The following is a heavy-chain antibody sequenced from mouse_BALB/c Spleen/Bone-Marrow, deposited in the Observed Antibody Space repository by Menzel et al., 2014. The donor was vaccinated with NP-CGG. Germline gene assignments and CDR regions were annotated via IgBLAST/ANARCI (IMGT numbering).Heavy chain of an antibody. CDR1: GYTFTSYY. CDR2: INPSNGGT. CDR3: TRSTMITYFYY. J-gene: IGHJ2*01. V-gene: IGHV1S81*02. Sequence: QVQLQQSGAELVKPGASVKLSCKASGYTFTSYYMYWVKQRPGQGLEWIGEINPSNGGTNFNEKFKSKATLTVDKSSSTAYMQLSSLTSEDSAVYYCTRSTMITYFYYWGQGTTLTVSS. D-gene: IGHD2-4*01.